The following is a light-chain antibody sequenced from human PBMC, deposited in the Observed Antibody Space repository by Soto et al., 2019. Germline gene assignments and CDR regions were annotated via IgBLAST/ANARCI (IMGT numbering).Light chain of an antibody. J-gene: IGLJ2*01. CDR3: SSYTSSITHVV. Sequence: QSALTQPASVSGSPGQSITISCTGTSSDVGGYNYVSWYQQHPGKAPKLIIYDVTNRPSGVSNRFSGSKSGNTASLAISGLQAEDEADYYCSSYTSSITHVVFGGGTKLTVL. CDR2: DVT. CDR1: SSDVGGYNY. V-gene: IGLV2-14*01.